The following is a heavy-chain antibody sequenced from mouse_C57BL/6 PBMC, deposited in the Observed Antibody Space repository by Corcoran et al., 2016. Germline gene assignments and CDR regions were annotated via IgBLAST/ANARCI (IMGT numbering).Heavy chain of an antibody. Sequence: DVQLQESGPGLVKPSQSLSLTCSVTGYSITSGYYWNWTRQFPGNKLEWMGYISYDGSNNYNPSLKNRISITRDTSKNQFYLKLNSVTTEDTATYYCARETDYYSNYVFAYWGQGTLVTVSA. J-gene: IGHJ3*01. D-gene: IGHD2-5*01. CDR1: GYSITSGYY. CDR2: ISYDGSN. V-gene: IGHV3-6*01. CDR3: ARETDYYSNYVFAY.